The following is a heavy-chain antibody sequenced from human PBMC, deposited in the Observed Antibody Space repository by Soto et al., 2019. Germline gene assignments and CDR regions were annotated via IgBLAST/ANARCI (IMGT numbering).Heavy chain of an antibody. D-gene: IGHD2-21*01. CDR2: FSGGGDAT. CDR1: GFTFINYA. Sequence: EVQLLESGGDSVQPGGSVRLSCAGSGFTFINYAMNWVRQAPGKGLEWVSTFSGGGDATFFADSVRGRFTFSRDNSKNTVTLQMNSLGVDDTAVYYCARKVVGSTSRPDYWYFDLWGRGTLVTVSS. CDR3: ARKVVGSTSRPDYWYFDL. J-gene: IGHJ2*01. V-gene: IGHV3-23*01.